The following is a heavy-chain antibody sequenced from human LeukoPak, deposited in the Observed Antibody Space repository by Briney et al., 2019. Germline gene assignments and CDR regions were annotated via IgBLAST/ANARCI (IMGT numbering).Heavy chain of an antibody. V-gene: IGHV4-38-2*02. D-gene: IGHD2-2*01. CDR3: ARDFSPEDYSSTSCHNWFDP. J-gene: IGHJ5*02. CDR2: IYHSGST. CDR1: GGSISSYY. Sequence: SETLSLTCTVSGGSISSYYWGWIRQPPGKGLEWIGSIYHSGSTYYNPSLKRRVTISVDTSKNQFSLKLSSVTAADTAVYYCARDFSPEDYSSTSCHNWFDPWGQGTLVTVSS.